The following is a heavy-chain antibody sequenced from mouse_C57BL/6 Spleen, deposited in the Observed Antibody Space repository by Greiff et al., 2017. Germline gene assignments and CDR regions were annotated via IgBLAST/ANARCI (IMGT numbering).Heavy chain of an antibody. CDR1: GYAFSSSW. J-gene: IGHJ4*01. CDR3: ARDDYPYAMDY. V-gene: IGHV1-82*01. CDR2: IYPGDGDT. Sequence: VQLQESGPELVKPGASVKISCKASGYAFSSSWMNWVKQRPGKGLEWIGRIYPGDGDTNYNGKFKGKATLTADKSSSTADMPLSSLTSEDSAVYYCARDDYPYAMDYWGQGTSVTVSS. D-gene: IGHD2-4*01.